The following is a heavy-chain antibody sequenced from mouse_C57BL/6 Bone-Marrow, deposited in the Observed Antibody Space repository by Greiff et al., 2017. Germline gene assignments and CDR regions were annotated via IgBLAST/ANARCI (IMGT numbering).Heavy chain of an antibody. CDR3: ARDRYYNGSSPAWFAY. D-gene: IGHD1-1*01. CDR1: GYSFTGYY. CDR2: INPSTGGT. Sequence: VQLQQSGPELVKPGASVKISCKASGYSFTGYYMNWVKQSPEKSLEWIGDINPSTGGTTYNEKFKAKATLTVDKSSSTAYMQLKSLTSEDSAVYYWARDRYYNGSSPAWFAYWGQGTLGTVSA. J-gene: IGHJ3*01. V-gene: IGHV1-42*01.